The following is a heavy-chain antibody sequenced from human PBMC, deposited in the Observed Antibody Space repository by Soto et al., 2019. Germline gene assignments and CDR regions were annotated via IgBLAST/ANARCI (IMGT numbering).Heavy chain of an antibody. V-gene: IGHV3-9*01. CDR1: GFIFDSYA. CDR3: SKDTGDSSGYDDDYYYGMDT. J-gene: IGHJ6*02. D-gene: IGHD3-22*01. Sequence: SLRLSCAASGFIFDSYAMHWFRQAPGKGLEWVSGISWNSGNIGYADSVKGRFTISRDNAENSLYLQMNSLRPEDTALYYFSKDTGDSSGYDDDYYYGMDTWVPGYHATVSS. CDR2: ISWNSGNI.